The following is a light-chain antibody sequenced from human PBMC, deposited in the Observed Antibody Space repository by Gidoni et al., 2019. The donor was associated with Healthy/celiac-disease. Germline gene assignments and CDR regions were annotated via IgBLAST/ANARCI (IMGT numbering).Light chain of an antibody. V-gene: IGKV1-5*03. Sequence: DIQMTQSPSTLSASVGDRVTITCRASESISSWLAWYQQKPGKAPKLLIYKASSLESGVPSRFSGSGSGTEFTLTISSLQPDDFATYYCQQYNSYPYTFGQGTKLEIK. CDR1: ESISSW. J-gene: IGKJ2*01. CDR2: KAS. CDR3: QQYNSYPYT.